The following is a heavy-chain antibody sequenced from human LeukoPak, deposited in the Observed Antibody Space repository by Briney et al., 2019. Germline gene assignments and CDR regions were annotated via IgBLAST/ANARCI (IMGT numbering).Heavy chain of an antibody. Sequence: SETLSLTCTVSGGSISSGSYYWSWIRQPAGKGLEWIGRLYTSGSTNYNPSLKSRVTISVDTSKNQFSLKLSSVTAADTAMYYCAGETDTSYYYYMDVWGKGTTVTVSS. V-gene: IGHV4-61*02. D-gene: IGHD3-16*01. CDR2: LYTSGST. J-gene: IGHJ6*03. CDR1: GGSISSGSYY. CDR3: AGETDTSYYYYMDV.